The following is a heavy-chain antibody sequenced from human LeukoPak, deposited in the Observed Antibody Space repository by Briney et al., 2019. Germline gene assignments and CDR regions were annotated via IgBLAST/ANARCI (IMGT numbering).Heavy chain of an antibody. Sequence: PGGSLRLSCAASGFTFXSYAMSWVRQAXXXXXXWXSXXXXXGGSTYYADSVKGRFTISRDNSKNTLYLQMNSLRAEDTAVYYCAKGASALRNYYYDSSVVFDYWGQGTLVTVSS. D-gene: IGHD3-22*01. CDR2: XXXXGGST. J-gene: IGHJ4*02. CDR3: AKGASALRNYYYDSSVVFDY. CDR1: GFTFXSYA. V-gene: IGHV3-23*01.